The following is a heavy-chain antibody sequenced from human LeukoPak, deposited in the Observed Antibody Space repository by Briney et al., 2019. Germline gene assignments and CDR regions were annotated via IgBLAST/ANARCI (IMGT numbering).Heavy chain of an antibody. CDR1: GFSFSDSY. CDR2: ISGSGHDI. V-gene: IGHV3-11*01. CDR3: ARAVGGYYFDY. D-gene: IGHD2-2*01. J-gene: IGHJ4*02. Sequence: PGGSLTLSCVVSGFSFSDSYMTWIRQTPGKGLESLAYISGSGHDIYYTDSVKGRFTISRDNAKDSLYLQMNGLRPEDTAVYYCARAVGGYYFDYWGQGTLVTVSS.